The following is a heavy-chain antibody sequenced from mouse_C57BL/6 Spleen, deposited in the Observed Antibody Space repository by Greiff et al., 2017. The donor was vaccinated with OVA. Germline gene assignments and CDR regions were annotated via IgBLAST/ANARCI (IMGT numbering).Heavy chain of an antibody. V-gene: IGHV1-76*01. D-gene: IGHD1-1*01. CDR3: ARADYYGSSYDAIDY. J-gene: IGHJ4*01. Sequence: QVQLQQSGAELVRPGASVKLSCKASGYTFTDYYINWVKQRPGQGLEWIARIYPGSGNTYYNEKFKGKATLTAEKSSSTAYMQLSSLTSEDSAVYCCARADYYGSSYDAIDYWGQGTSVTVSS. CDR1: GYTFTDYY. CDR2: IYPGSGNT.